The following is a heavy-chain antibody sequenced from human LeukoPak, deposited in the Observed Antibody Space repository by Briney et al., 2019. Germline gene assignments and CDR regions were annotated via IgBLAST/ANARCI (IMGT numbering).Heavy chain of an antibody. Sequence: AETLSLTCAVYVRSLSVYSWRWIRHPRGKWLEWIGKINHSGSTDYTPSLKSRFTISGDASKNQVSLKMSSVTAADTAVYYCASDQGGLWGQGTLVTVSS. V-gene: IGHV4-34*01. CDR3: ASDQGGL. J-gene: IGHJ4*02. CDR1: VRSLSVYS. D-gene: IGHD3-16*01. CDR2: INHSGST.